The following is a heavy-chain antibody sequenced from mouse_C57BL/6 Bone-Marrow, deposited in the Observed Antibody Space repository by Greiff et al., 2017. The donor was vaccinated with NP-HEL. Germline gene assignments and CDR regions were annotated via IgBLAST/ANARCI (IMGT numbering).Heavy chain of an antibody. CDR1: GFTFSDYG. J-gene: IGHJ1*03. CDR3: ARRAWRYFDV. Sequence: EVQVVESGGGLVKPGGSLKLSCAASGFTFSDYGMHWVRQAPEKGLEWVAYISSGSSTIYYADTVKGRFTISRDNAKNTLFLQMTSLRSEDTAMYYCARRAWRYFDVWGTGTTVTVSS. CDR2: ISSGSSTI. V-gene: IGHV5-17*01.